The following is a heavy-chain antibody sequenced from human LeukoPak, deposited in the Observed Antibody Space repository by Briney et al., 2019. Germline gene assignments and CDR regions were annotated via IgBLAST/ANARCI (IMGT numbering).Heavy chain of an antibody. CDR1: GFTFSSYG. CDR3: AKDVEEYCYDSSAFDY. V-gene: IGHV3-30*18. D-gene: IGHD3-22*01. J-gene: IGHJ4*02. Sequence: PGGSLRLSCAASGFTFSSYGMHWVRQAPGKGLEWVAVISYDGSNKYYADSVKGRFTISRDNSRNTLYLQMNSLRAEDTAVYYCAKDVEEYCYDSSAFDYWGQGTLVTVSS. CDR2: ISYDGSNK.